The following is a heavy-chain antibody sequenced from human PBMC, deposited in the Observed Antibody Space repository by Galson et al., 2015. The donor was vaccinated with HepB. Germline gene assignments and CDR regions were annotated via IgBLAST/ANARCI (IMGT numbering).Heavy chain of an antibody. J-gene: IGHJ4*02. CDR2: ISAYTGYT. CDR3: ARGGIATIGGPTFDY. Sequence: PVKVSCKASGYTFTSYGINWARQAPGQGLEWMGWISAYTGYTNYAQRLQGRVTMTTYTSTSTAYLDLRSLRSGDTAVYYCARGGIATIGGPTFDYWGQGTLVTVSS. CDR1: GYTFTSYG. D-gene: IGHD5-24*01. V-gene: IGHV1-18*01.